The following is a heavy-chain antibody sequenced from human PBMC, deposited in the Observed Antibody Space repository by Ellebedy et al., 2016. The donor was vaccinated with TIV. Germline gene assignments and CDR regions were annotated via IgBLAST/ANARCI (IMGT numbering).Heavy chain of an antibody. J-gene: IGHJ4*02. CDR1: GGSFSGYY. V-gene: IGHV4-34*01. CDR3: ARGKLGESPLDY. CDR2: INHSGST. D-gene: IGHD3-10*01. Sequence: MPSETLSLTCAVYGGSFSGYYWSWIRQPPGKGLEWIGEINHSGSTNYNPSLKIRVTISVDTSKNQFSLKLSSVTAADTAVYYCARGKLGESPLDYWGQGTLVTVSS.